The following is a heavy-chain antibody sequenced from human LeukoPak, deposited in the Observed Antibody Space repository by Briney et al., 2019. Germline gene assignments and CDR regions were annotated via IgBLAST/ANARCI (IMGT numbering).Heavy chain of an antibody. J-gene: IGHJ5*02. D-gene: IGHD2-21*02. CDR3: ALVTSGNWWFDP. V-gene: IGHV1-2*02. Sequence: ASVKVSCKASRHTFTVYHVHWVRQAPGQRLEWMGWINPDSGVTNYAQNLQARVTMTRDTSISTVFLDLSSLRSDDTAVYYCALVTSGNWWFDPWGQGTLVTVSS. CDR2: INPDSGVT. CDR1: RHTFTVYH.